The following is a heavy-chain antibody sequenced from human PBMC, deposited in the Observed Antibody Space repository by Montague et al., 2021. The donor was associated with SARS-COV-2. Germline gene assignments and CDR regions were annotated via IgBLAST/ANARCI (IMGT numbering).Heavy chain of an antibody. V-gene: IGHV4-61*02. CDR3: ARVVGFDFDY. J-gene: IGHJ4*02. Sequence: TLSLTCTVSGGSISSGSYYWSWIRQPAGKGLEWIGRIYTSGSTNYSPSLKSRVTISVDTSKNQFSLKLSSVTAADTAMYYCARVVGFDFDYWGQGTLVTVSS. D-gene: IGHD2-21*01. CDR2: IYTSGST. CDR1: GGSISSGSYY.